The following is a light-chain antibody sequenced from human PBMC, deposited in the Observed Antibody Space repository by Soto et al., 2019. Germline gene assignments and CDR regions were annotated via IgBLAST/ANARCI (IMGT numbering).Light chain of an antibody. CDR2: DVT. J-gene: IGLJ3*02. Sequence: QSALTQPASVSGSPGQSITISCTGTSSDVGGYNYVSWYQHHPGKAHKLMIYDVTSRPSGVSNRFSGSKSGNTASLTISGLQAEDEADYFCSSYTSSSTLMVFGGRTQLTVL. CDR1: SSDVGGYNY. CDR3: SSYTSSSTLMV. V-gene: IGLV2-14*01.